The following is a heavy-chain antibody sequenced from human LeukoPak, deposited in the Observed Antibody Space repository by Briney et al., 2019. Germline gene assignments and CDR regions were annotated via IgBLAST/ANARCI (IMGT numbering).Heavy chain of an antibody. Sequence: GGSLRLSCAASGFTFSSYGMHWVRQAPGKGLEWVAVISYDGSNKYYADSVKGRFTISRDNSKNTLYLQMNSLGAEDTAVYYCASFSITMVRGVIYYYYGMDVWGQGTTVTVSS. CDR1: GFTFSSYG. CDR3: ASFSITMVRGVIYYYYGMDV. V-gene: IGHV3-30*03. CDR2: ISYDGSNK. J-gene: IGHJ6*02. D-gene: IGHD3-10*01.